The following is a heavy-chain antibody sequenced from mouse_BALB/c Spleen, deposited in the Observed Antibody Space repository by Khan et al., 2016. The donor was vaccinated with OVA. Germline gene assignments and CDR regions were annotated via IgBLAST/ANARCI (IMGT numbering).Heavy chain of an antibody. CDR2: INPNNGDA. CDR3: TRSGDGSFAY. Sequence: QVQLQQSGAELVKPGASVKLSCKASGYTFNSYYMYWVKQRPGQGLEWIGEINPNNGDANFNEKFKNKATLTVDKSSNTPFMQISSLHFEDSAVYYCTRSGDGSFAYWGQGTLVTVSA. V-gene: IGHV1S81*02. CDR1: GYTFNSYY. D-gene: IGHD2-3*01. J-gene: IGHJ3*01.